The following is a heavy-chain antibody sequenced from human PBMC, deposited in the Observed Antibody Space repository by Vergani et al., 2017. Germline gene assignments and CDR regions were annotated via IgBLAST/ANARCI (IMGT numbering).Heavy chain of an antibody. J-gene: IGHJ5*02. Sequence: QVQLQESGPGLVKPSQTLSLTCTVSGASMSSVGYYWTWIRQSAGKRLEWIGYIYHSGSTYYNPSLKSRVTISVDRSKNQFSLKLSSVTAADTAVYYCARGAGSIGWFDPWGQGILVTVSS. CDR2: IYHSGST. V-gene: IGHV4-30-2*06. CDR1: GASMSSVGYY. D-gene: IGHD3-22*01. CDR3: ARGAGSIGWFDP.